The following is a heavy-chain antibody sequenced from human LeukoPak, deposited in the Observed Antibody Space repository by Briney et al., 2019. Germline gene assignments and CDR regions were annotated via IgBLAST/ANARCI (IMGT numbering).Heavy chain of an antibody. D-gene: IGHD3-3*01. CDR3: ARAPGAFCDY. V-gene: IGHV4-30-2*01. Sequence: SETLSLTCTVSGDSLSSGYYYWSWIPQPPGKGLEWIGYIYYNGDTYYNPSIKSRVTISIDRSENQFSLKLNSVTAADTAVYYCARAPGAFCDYWGQGTLVTVSS. CDR1: GDSLSSGYYY. J-gene: IGHJ4*02. CDR2: IYYNGDT.